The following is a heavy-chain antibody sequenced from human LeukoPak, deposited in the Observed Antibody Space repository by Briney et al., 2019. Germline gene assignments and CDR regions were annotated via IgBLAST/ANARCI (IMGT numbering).Heavy chain of an antibody. J-gene: IGHJ3*02. V-gene: IGHV4-39*07. CDR3: ARDSSSTGDAFDI. D-gene: IGHD6-25*01. CDR1: GGSISSSGYY. Sequence: SETLSLTCTVSGGSISSSGYYWGWIRQSPGEGLEWIGNIYYSGITYYSPSLKSRVTISVDTSKNQFSLKLSSVTAADTAVYYCARDSSSTGDAFDIWGQGTMVTVSS. CDR2: IYYSGIT.